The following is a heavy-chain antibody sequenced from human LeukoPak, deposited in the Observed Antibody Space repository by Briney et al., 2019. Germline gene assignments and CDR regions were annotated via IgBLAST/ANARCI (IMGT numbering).Heavy chain of an antibody. CDR3: ARQGKGSRGAFDI. CDR2: ISSSSSYI. V-gene: IGHV3-21*01. J-gene: IGHJ3*02. CDR1: GFTFSSYS. Sequence: GGSLRLSCAASGFTFSSYSMNWVRQAPGKGLEWVSSISSSSSYIYYADSVKGRFTISRDNAKNSLYLQMNSLRAEDTAVYYCARQGKGSRGAFDIWGQGTVVTVSS.